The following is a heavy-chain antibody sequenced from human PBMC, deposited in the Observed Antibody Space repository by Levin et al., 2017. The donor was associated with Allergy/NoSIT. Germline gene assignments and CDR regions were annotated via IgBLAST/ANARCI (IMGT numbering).Heavy chain of an antibody. D-gene: IGHD3-3*01. Sequence: SLKISCAASGFTFDDYALHWVRQAPGKGLEWVSGISWNSGSIGYADSVKGRFTISRDNAKNSLYLQMNSLRAEDTALYYCAKDIGIFGVVIDYWGQGTLVTVSS. CDR2: ISWNSGSI. CDR1: GFTFDDYA. J-gene: IGHJ4*02. V-gene: IGHV3-9*01. CDR3: AKDIGIFGVVIDY.